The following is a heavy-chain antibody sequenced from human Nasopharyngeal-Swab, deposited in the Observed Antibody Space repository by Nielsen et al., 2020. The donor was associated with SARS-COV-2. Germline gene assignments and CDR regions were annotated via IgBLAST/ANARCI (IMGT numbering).Heavy chain of an antibody. CDR2: MNPNSGNT. J-gene: IGHJ5*02. Sequence: ASVKVSCKASGYTFTSYDINWVRQATGQGLEWMGWMNPNSGNTGYAQKFQGRVTITRNTSISTAYMELSSLRSEDTAVYYCARDRRDSSGTHNWFDPWGQGTLVTVSS. CDR1: GYTFTSYD. V-gene: IGHV1-8*03. D-gene: IGHD6-19*01. CDR3: ARDRRDSSGTHNWFDP.